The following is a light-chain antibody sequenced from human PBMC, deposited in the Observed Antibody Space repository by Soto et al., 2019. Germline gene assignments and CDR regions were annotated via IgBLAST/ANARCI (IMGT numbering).Light chain of an antibody. Sequence: QSVLTQPASVSGSPGQSITISCTGTSSDVGVYNYVSWYQQHPGKAPKLMIYEVSNRPLGVYNRYSGSKSGNTASLTISGXXXXXXXDYYCKSYTSSSTYVFGAXT. J-gene: IGLJ1*01. CDR1: SSDVGVYNY. CDR2: EVS. CDR3: KSYTSSSTYV. V-gene: IGLV2-14*01.